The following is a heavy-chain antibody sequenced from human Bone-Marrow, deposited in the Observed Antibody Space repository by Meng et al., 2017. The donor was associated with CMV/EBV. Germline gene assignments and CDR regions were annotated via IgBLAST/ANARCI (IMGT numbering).Heavy chain of an antibody. V-gene: IGHV1-2*02. CDR2: INPNSGGT. Sequence: SVKVSCKASGYTFTGYYMHWVRQAPGQGLEWMGWINPNSGGTNYAQKFQGRVTMTRDTSISTAYMELSRLRSDDTAVYYCARGRLIAARRANWFDPWGQGTRVTVSS. J-gene: IGHJ5*02. D-gene: IGHD6-6*01. CDR3: ARGRLIAARRANWFDP. CDR1: GYTFTGYY.